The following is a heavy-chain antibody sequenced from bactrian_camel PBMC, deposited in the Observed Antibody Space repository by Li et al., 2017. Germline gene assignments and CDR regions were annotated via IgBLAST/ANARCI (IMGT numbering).Heavy chain of an antibody. V-gene: IGHV3S54*01. CDR2: IYSRDETT. Sequence: HVQLVESGGGSVEAGGSLRLSCFAPGYITSRRCLGWFRQAPGKEREGVATIYSRDETTDYADSVKGRFTLSQDNARKILYLQMNNLKPEDTGMYYCAANLRRPCTVRAGAFDIWGQGTQVTVS. J-gene: IGHJ4*01. D-gene: IGHD5*01. CDR1: GYITSRRC. CDR3: AANLRRPCTVRAGAFDI.